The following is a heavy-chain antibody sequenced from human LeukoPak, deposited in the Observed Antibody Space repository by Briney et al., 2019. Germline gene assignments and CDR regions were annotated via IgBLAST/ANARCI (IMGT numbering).Heavy chain of an antibody. V-gene: IGHV3-53*01. CDR2: VYPDGRT. CDR1: GFTVTDNY. Sequence: PGGSLRLSCAVSGFTVTDNYMSWVRQAPGKGLQWVSVVYPDGRTYYADSVKGRFTISRDNSRNTLLLQLNSLRADDTAVYYCARTNPVYGDYAYWGQGTLVTVSS. CDR3: ARTNPVYGDYAY. D-gene: IGHD4-17*01. J-gene: IGHJ4*02.